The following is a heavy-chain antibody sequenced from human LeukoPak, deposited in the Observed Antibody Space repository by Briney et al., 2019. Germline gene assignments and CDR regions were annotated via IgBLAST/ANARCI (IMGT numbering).Heavy chain of an antibody. CDR1: GVSISSSSYS. CDR3: ERTYLAWLITVYY. Sequence: SETLAQTSPVSGVSISSSSYSCVWIRQPPGKGLERIGSIYYSGSTYYNSSFKSRVTISVDTSKNQVFLLLNSVTAADTAVYYCERTYLAWLITVYYWGQGDLVTVSS. J-gene: IGHJ4*02. CDR2: IYYSGST. V-gene: IGHV4-39*01. D-gene: IGHD3/OR15-3a*01.